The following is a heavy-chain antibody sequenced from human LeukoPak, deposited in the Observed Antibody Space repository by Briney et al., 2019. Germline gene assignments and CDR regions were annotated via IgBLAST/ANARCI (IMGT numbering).Heavy chain of an antibody. CDR3: AKDVVVVAATNYYYYMDV. J-gene: IGHJ6*03. V-gene: IGHV3-30*02. CDR1: GFTFSSYG. CDR2: IRYDGSNK. D-gene: IGHD2-15*01. Sequence: GGSLRLSCAASGFTFSSYGMHWVRQAPGKGLEWVAFIRYDGSNKYYADSVKGRFTISRDNSKNTLYLQMNSLRAEDTAVYYCAKDVVVVAATNYYYYMDVWGKGTTVTISS.